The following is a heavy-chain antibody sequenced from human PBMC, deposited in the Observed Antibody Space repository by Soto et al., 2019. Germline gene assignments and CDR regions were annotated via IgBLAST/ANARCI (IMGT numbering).Heavy chain of an antibody. Sequence: QVQLVESGGGVVQPGRSLRLSCAASGFSLGSYGMHWVRQAPGKGLEWVAVIGFDGNNDYYANYVKGRFTISRDNSGNTLYLEMKSLRVEDTAVYYCAREIGYSSTWTSYWGPGTLVTVSS. D-gene: IGHD6-13*01. V-gene: IGHV3-33*01. CDR2: IGFDGNND. CDR1: GFSLGSYG. J-gene: IGHJ4*02. CDR3: AREIGYSSTWTSY.